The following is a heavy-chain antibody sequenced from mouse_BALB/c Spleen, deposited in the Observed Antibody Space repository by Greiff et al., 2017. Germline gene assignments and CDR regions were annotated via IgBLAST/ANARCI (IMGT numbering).Heavy chain of an antibody. Sequence: EVKLMESGGGLVKPGGSLKLSCAASGFTFSSYAMSWVRQTPEKRLEWVASISSGGSTYYPDSVKGRFTISRDNARNILYMQMISLRSEDTAMYYCASYDSYAMDYWGQGTSVTVSS. CDR2: ISSGGST. D-gene: IGHD1-1*02. CDR3: ASYDSYAMDY. CDR1: GFTFSSYA. V-gene: IGHV5-6-5*01. J-gene: IGHJ4*01.